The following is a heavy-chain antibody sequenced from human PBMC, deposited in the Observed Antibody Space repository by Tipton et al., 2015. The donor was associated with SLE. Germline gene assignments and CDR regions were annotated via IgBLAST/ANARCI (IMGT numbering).Heavy chain of an antibody. Sequence: SLRLSCAASGFTFSSYSMNWVRQAPGKGLEWVSHINGDGSSIRYGDSVKGRFIISRDNAKNTLYLQMNSLRAEDTAVYYCARSGGAGDFEYWGQGTLVTVSS. CDR3: ARSGGAGDFEY. J-gene: IGHJ4*02. CDR1: GFTFSSYS. D-gene: IGHD3-16*01. CDR2: INGDGSSI. V-gene: IGHV3-74*01.